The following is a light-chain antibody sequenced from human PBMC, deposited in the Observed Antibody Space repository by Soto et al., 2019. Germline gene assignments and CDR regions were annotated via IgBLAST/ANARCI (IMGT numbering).Light chain of an antibody. V-gene: IGLV2-14*01. CDR2: DVS. J-gene: IGLJ1*01. CDR1: SSDVGGYNY. CDR3: SSYTSSSTLL. Sequence: QSALTQPASVSGSPGQSITISCTGTSSDVGGYNYVSWYQQHPGKAPKLMIYDVSNRPSGVSNRFSGSKSGNTASLTISGLQAEDAADYYCSSYTSSSTLLFGTGTKVTVL.